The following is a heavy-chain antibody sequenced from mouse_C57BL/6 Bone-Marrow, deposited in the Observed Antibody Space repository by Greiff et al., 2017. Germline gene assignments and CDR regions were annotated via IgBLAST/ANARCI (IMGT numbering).Heavy chain of an antibody. D-gene: IGHD2-3*01. CDR1: GYTFTSYW. CDR2: IDPSGSYT. V-gene: IGHV1-69*01. Sequence: QVQLQQPGAELVMPGASVKLSCKASGYTFTSYWMHWVKQRPGQGLEWIGEIDPSGSYTNYNQKFKGKSTLTVDKSSSTAYMQLSSLTSEDSAVYYCARSEDGYSPWFAYWGQGTLVTVSA. CDR3: ARSEDGYSPWFAY. J-gene: IGHJ3*01.